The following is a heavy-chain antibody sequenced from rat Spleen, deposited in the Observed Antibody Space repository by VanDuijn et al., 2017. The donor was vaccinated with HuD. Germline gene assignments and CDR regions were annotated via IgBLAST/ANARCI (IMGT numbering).Heavy chain of an antibody. V-gene: IGHV5-27*01. CDR1: GFTFSNYY. J-gene: IGHJ2*01. D-gene: IGHD1-11*01. CDR3: TTANAGGYSELYYFDD. CDR2: INTGGGST. Sequence: EVQLVESGGGLVQPGRSLKLSCAASGFTFSNYYMAWVRQAPTKGLEWVTYINTGGGSTYYRDSVKGRFTISRDNAKSTLYLQMDSLRSEDTATYYCTTANAGGYSELYYFDDWGQGVMVTVSS.